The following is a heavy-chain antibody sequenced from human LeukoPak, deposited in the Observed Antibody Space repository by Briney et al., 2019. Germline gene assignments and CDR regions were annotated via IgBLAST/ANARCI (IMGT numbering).Heavy chain of an antibody. Sequence: SETLSLTCAVYGGSFSGHYWNWIRQPPGKGLEWIGEINHGGSTNYNPSLKSRVTISVDTSQNQFSLRLSSVTAADTAVYYCARGRYVTTRGGAAAGFLDYWGQGTLVTVST. CDR2: INHGGST. J-gene: IGHJ4*02. D-gene: IGHD6-13*01. V-gene: IGHV4-34*01. CDR3: ARGRYVTTRGGAAAGFLDY. CDR1: GGSFSGHY.